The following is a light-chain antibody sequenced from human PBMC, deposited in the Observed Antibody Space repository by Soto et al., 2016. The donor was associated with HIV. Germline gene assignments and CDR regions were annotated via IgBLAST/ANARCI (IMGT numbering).Light chain of an antibody. CDR3: YSAADNNWV. CDR1: VLAKKY. V-gene: IGLV3-27*01. CDR2: KDS. J-gene: IGLJ3*02. Sequence: SYELTQPSSVSVSPGQTVRITCSGDVLAKKYARWFQQKPGQAPMLVIYKDSERPSGIPERFSGSSSGTTVTLTISGAQVEDEADCYCYSAADNNWVFGGGTKLTVL.